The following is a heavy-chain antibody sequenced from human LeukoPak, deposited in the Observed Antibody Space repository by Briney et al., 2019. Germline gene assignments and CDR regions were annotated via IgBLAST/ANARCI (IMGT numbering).Heavy chain of an antibody. V-gene: IGHV3-53*01. D-gene: IGHD1-1*01. J-gene: IGHJ3*01. CDR2: IGRTGDI. CDR1: GFTVSSNY. Sequence: GSLRLSCAASGFTVSSNYMTWVRQAPGKGLEWVSVIGRTGDIFYADSVKGRFTISRDNSKNTLYLQMNSLRAEDTAVYYCAKYQLLNNNYWRDAFDFWGQGTMVTVSS. CDR3: AKYQLLNNNYWRDAFDF.